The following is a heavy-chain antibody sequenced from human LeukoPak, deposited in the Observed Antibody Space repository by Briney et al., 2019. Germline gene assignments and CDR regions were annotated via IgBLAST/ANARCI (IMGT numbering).Heavy chain of an antibody. D-gene: IGHD3-3*01. CDR1: GYTFTSYY. V-gene: IGHV1-46*01. Sequence: ASVKVSCKASGYTFTSYYMHWVRQAPGQGLEWMGIVNPSGGSTSYAQKFQGRVTMTRDMSTSTVYMELSSLRSEDTAVYYCARGFPKNYDFWSGFQTYYYMDVWGKGTTVTVSS. CDR3: ARGFPKNYDFWSGFQTYYYMDV. J-gene: IGHJ6*03. CDR2: VNPSGGST.